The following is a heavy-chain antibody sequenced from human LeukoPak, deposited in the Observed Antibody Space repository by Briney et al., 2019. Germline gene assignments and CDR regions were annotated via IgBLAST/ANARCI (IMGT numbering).Heavy chain of an antibody. V-gene: IGHV1-69*04. CDR1: GYTSPFYG. CDR2: IIPILGIA. Sequence: GASVKVSCKVSGYTSPFYGITWVRQAPGQGLEWMGRIIPILGIANYAQKFQGRVTITADKSTSTAYMELSSLRSEDTALYYCAKDSGSSWGRDAFDIWGQGTMVTVSS. D-gene: IGHD6-13*01. J-gene: IGHJ3*02. CDR3: AKDSGSSWGRDAFDI.